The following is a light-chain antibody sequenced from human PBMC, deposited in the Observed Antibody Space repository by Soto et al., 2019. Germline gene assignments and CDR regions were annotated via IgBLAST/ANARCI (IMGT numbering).Light chain of an antibody. CDR1: QSTSSY. J-gene: IGKJ1*01. CDR2: AAS. V-gene: IGKV1-39*01. CDR3: QQSFITPRT. Sequence: PSVSGTPGQRVTITCRASQSTSSYLNWYQHKPGKAPKLLIYAASTLQGGVPSRFSGSGSETDFTLTISSLQPEDFATYYCQQSFITPRTFGQGTKV.